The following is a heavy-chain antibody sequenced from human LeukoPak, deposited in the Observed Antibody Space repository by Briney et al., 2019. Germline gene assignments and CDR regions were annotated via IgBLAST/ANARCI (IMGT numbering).Heavy chain of an antibody. CDR2: INPNSGGT. CDR1: GGTFSSYV. Sequence: ASVKVSCKASGGTFSSYVITWVRQAPGQGLEWMGWINPNSGGTNYAQKFQGRVTMTRDTSISTAYMELSRLRSDDTAVYYCARDGGYSGYRAVDYWGQGTLVTVSS. D-gene: IGHD5-12*01. J-gene: IGHJ4*02. CDR3: ARDGGYSGYRAVDY. V-gene: IGHV1-2*02.